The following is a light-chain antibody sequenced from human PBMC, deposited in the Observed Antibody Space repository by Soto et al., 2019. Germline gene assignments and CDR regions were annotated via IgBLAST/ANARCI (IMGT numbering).Light chain of an antibody. CDR3: SSYAGSNSLV. Sequence: QSSLTHPPSSSGSPGQSVTISCTGTSSDIGAYNFVSWYQQHPGKAPKLMIYEVSKRPSGVPDRFSGSKSGDTASLTVSGLQAEDEADYFCSSYAGSNSLVFGSGTKVTVL. CDR1: SSDIGAYNF. J-gene: IGLJ1*01. CDR2: EVS. V-gene: IGLV2-8*01.